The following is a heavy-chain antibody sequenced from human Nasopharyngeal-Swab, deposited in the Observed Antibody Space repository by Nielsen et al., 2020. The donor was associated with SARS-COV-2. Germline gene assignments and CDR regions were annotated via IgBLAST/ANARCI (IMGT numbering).Heavy chain of an antibody. V-gene: IGHV3-33*03. J-gene: IGHJ4*02. Sequence: GESLKISCAASGFTFSGYGMHWVRQAPGKGLEWVAVIWHDGRFQFYADSVKGRFTVSRDNAKDTLYLQLNSLRVEDTAVYYCALAGYYRFDYWGQGSLVTVSS. CDR1: GFTFSGYG. CDR3: ALAGYYRFDY. D-gene: IGHD3-22*01. CDR2: IWHDGRFQ.